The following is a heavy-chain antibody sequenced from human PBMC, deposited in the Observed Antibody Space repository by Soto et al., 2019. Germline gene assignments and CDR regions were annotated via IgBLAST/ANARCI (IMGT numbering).Heavy chain of an antibody. Sequence: GGSLRLSCAASGFTFSSYAMHWVRQAPGKGLEWVAVISYDGSNKYYADSVKGRFTISRDNYKNTLYLQMNSLRAEDTAVYYCARDPIVGATRYYFDYWGQGTLVTVSS. CDR2: ISYDGSNK. D-gene: IGHD1-26*01. J-gene: IGHJ4*02. CDR1: GFTFSSYA. CDR3: ARDPIVGATRYYFDY. V-gene: IGHV3-30-3*01.